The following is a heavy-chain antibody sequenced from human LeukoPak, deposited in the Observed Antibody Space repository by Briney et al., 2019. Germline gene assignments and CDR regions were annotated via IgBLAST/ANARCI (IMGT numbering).Heavy chain of an antibody. V-gene: IGHV1-69*13. CDR3: ARGIVATITTAFDY. Sequence: SVKVSCKASGGTFSSYAISWVRQAPGQGLGWMGGIIPIFGTANYAQKFQGRVTITADESTSTAYMELSSLRSEDTAVYYCARGIVATITTAFDYWGQGTLVTVSS. D-gene: IGHD5-12*01. CDR2: IIPIFGTA. J-gene: IGHJ4*02. CDR1: GGTFSSYA.